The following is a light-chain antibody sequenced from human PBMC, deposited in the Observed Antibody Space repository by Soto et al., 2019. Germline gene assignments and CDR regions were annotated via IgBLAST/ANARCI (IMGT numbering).Light chain of an antibody. CDR2: AAS. CDR3: LQDYNYPLT. V-gene: IGKV1-6*01. J-gene: IGKJ4*01. Sequence: ALQMKQFPSSLSASVGDRVTIPCRASQDIRSDLGWYQQRPGKAPKVLIYAASSLQSGVPSRFSGSGSGTDFTLTISSLQPEDFAIYYCLQDYNYPLTFGGGTKVDIK. CDR1: QDIRSD.